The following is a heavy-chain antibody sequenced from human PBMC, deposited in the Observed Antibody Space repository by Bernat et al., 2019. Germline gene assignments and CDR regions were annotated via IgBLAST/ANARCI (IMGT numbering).Heavy chain of an antibody. V-gene: IGHV1-3*01. CDR1: GYTFTSCA. J-gene: IGHJ6*02. D-gene: IGHD3-10*01. CDR3: ARARTFVNYYGSGSYNRGYYYYGMDV. CDR2: INAGNGNT. Sequence: QVQIVQSGAEVKKPGASVKVSCKASGYTFTSCAMHWVRQAPGQRLEWMGWINAGNGNTKYSQKFQGRVTITRDTSASTAYMELSSLRSEDTAVYYCARARTFVNYYGSGSYNRGYYYYGMDVWGQGTTVTVSS.